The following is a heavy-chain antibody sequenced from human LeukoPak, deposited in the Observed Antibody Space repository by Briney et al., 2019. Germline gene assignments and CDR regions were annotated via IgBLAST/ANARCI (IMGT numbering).Heavy chain of an antibody. CDR1: GFTFSSYS. D-gene: IGHD3-22*01. Sequence: GTLRLSCAASGFTFSSYSMNWVRQAPGKGLEWVSSISSSSSYIYYADSVKGRFTISRDNAKNSLYLQMNSLRAEDTAVYYCARMRYDSSGYYTPFDYWGQGTLVTVSS. J-gene: IGHJ4*02. V-gene: IGHV3-21*01. CDR2: ISSSSSYI. CDR3: ARMRYDSSGYYTPFDY.